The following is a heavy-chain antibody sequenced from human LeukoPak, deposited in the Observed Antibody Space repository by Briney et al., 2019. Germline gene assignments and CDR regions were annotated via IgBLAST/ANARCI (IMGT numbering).Heavy chain of an antibody. V-gene: IGHV4-34*01. J-gene: IGHJ4*02. CDR2: INHSGST. Sequence: SETLPLTCAVYGGSFSGYYWSWIRQPPGKGLEWIGEINHSGSTNYNPSLKSRVTISVDTSKNQFSLKLSSVTAADTAVYYCARGSDWESRTRFFDYWGQGTLVTVSS. CDR3: ARGSDWESRTRFFDY. D-gene: IGHD1-26*01. CDR1: GGSFSGYY.